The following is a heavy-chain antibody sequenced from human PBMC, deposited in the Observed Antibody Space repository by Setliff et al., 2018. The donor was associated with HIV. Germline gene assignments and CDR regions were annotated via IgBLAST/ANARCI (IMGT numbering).Heavy chain of an antibody. V-gene: IGHV2-70*04. CDR2: IDWDGDK. Sequence: TLSLTCTVSGGSISTYYWNWIRQPPGKGLEWIARIDWDGDKFYNASLKTRLTISKDTFKKQVILTVANVDPADTATYYCARDSGNYAFDYWGLGTLVTVSS. J-gene: IGHJ4*02. D-gene: IGHD1-26*01. CDR3: ARDSGNYAFDY. CDR1: GGSISTYY.